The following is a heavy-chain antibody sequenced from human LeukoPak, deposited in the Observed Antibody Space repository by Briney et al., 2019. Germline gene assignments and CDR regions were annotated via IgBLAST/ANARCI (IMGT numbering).Heavy chain of an antibody. CDR2: IRYDGSNK. D-gene: IGHD6-13*01. V-gene: IGHV3-30*02. CDR1: GFTFSSYG. J-gene: IGHJ4*02. CDR3: ANRHSSSWYQFDY. Sequence: PGGSLRLSCAASGFTFSSYGMHWVRQAPGKGLGGVAFIRYDGSNKDYADSVKGRFTISRDNSKNTLYLQMNSLRAEDTAVYYCANRHSSSWYQFDYWGQGTLVTVSS.